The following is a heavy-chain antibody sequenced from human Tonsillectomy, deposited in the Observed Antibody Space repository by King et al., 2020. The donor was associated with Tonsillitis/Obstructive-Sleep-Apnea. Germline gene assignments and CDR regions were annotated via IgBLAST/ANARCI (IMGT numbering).Heavy chain of an antibody. D-gene: IGHD3-22*01. J-gene: IGHJ4*02. CDR3: AKGLFYYDSSGYYEPFDY. V-gene: IGHV3-23*04. CDR1: GFTFSSYA. Sequence: VQLVESGGGLVQPGGSLRLSFAASGFTFSSYAMSWVRQAPGKGLEWVSAISGSGGSTYYADSVKGRFTISRDNSKNTLYLQMNSLRAEDTAVYYCAKGLFYYDSSGYYEPFDYWGQGTLVTVSS. CDR2: ISGSGGST.